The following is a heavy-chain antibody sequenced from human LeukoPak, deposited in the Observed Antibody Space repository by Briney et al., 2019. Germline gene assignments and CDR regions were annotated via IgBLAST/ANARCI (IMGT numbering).Heavy chain of an antibody. V-gene: IGHV3-53*01. CDR2: IYNGSNT. Sequence: GGSLRLSCAASGFTVSSNYMSWVRQAPGKGLEWVSVIYNGSNTYCADSVQSRFTISSDNSKNTLYLRMNGLRAEDTAVYYCARDQRGDGINYFDYWGQGTLVTVSS. J-gene: IGHJ4*02. D-gene: IGHD1-14*01. CDR1: GFTVSSNY. CDR3: ARDQRGDGINYFDY.